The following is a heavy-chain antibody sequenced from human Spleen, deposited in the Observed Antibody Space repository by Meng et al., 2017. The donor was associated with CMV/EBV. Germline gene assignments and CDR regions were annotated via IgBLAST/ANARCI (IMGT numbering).Heavy chain of an antibody. CDR1: GGSISSSSYY. J-gene: IGHJ3*02. CDR2: IYYSGST. V-gene: IGHV4-39*07. Sequence: SETLSLTCTVSGGSISSSSYYWGWIRQPPGKGLEWIGSIYYSGSTYYNPSLKSRVTISVDTSKNQFSLKLTSMTAADTAVYYCARVRITIFGMITYAFDIWGQGTMVTVSS. D-gene: IGHD3-3*01. CDR3: ARVRITIFGMITYAFDI.